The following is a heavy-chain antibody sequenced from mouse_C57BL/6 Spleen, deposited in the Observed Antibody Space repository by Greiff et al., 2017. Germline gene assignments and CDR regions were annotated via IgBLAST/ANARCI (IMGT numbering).Heavy chain of an antibody. D-gene: IGHD1-1*01. Sequence: VMLVESGAELARPGASVKMSCKASGYTFTSYTMHWVKQRPGQGLEWIGYINPSSGYTKYNQKFKDKATLTADKSSSTAYMQLSSRTSEDSAVYYCARGGYGSSHWYFDVWGTGTTVTVSS. CDR1: GYTFTSYT. J-gene: IGHJ1*03. CDR3: ARGGYGSSHWYFDV. V-gene: IGHV1-4*01. CDR2: INPSSGYT.